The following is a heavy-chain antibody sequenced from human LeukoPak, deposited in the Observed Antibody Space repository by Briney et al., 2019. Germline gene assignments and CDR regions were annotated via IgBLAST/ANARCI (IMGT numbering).Heavy chain of an antibody. D-gene: IGHD3-10*01. CDR3: AKSLLLWFGEFDYFDY. CDR1: GFTLSSYA. J-gene: IGHJ4*02. Sequence: PGGSLRLSCAASGFTLSSYAMSWVRQAPGKGLEWVSAISGSGGSTYYADSVKGRFTISRDNSKNTLYLQMNSLRAEDTAVYYCAKSLLLWFGEFDYFDYWGQGTLVTVSS. V-gene: IGHV3-23*01. CDR2: ISGSGGST.